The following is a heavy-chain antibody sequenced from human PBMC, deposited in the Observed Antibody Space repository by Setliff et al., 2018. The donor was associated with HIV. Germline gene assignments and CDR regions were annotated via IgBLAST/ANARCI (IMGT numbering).Heavy chain of an antibody. CDR3: ARVRGDDPKSYPNFDY. Sequence: SETLSLTCTVSGDSISSGGYYWSWIRQPPGKGLEWIGEINHRGSTNYNPSLKSRVTISVDTSKSQFSLKLRSVTATDTAVYYCARVRGDDPKSYPNFDYWGQGLLVTAPQ. J-gene: IGHJ4*02. CDR2: INHRGST. CDR1: GDSISSGGYY. V-gene: IGHV4-39*07. D-gene: IGHD3-16*01.